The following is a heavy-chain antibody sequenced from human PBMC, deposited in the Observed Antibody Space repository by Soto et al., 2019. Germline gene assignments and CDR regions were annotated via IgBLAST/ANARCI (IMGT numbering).Heavy chain of an antibody. V-gene: IGHV3-11*01. J-gene: IGHJ6*02. CDR1: EFTLSDYY. Sequence: QVLLVESGGGLVKPGGSLRLSCAASEFTLSDYYMNWIRQAPGKGLEWVSDISSDGSTIYYADSVKGRFTISRDNAKNSLYLQMNSLRAEDTAVYYCARTHRDPYYYYCGLDVWGQGTTVTVSS. CDR2: ISSDGSTI. D-gene: IGHD2-21*01. CDR3: ARTHRDPYYYYCGLDV.